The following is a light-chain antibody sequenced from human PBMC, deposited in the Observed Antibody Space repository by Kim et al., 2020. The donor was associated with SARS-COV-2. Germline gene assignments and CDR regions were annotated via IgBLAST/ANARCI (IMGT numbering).Light chain of an antibody. CDR3: MIWPRNAVL. V-gene: IGLV5-37*01. CDR2: HFSDSDK. Sequence: LTCTLPGGINFSSHNLYWFQQKPGIPPRYLLYHFSDSDKGQGSGVPSRSSGSKDASANTGILLISGLQSEDEGDYYCMIWPRNAVLFGGGTQLTVL. CDR1: GGINFSSHN. J-gene: IGLJ2*01.